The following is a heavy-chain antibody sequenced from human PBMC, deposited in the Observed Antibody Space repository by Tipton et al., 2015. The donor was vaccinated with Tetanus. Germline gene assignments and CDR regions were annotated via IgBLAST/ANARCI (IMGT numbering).Heavy chain of an antibody. Sequence: LRLSCTVSGASISSDDYYWSWIRQSPGKGLEWIGNIYYTALTSYSPSLNSRVRIAVDTSKNQFSLSLTSVTAADTAVYFCARGLPREPSYLDYWGQGKQVTVSS. V-gene: IGHV4-31*02. CDR1: GASISSDDYY. D-gene: IGHD1-26*01. CDR3: ARGLPREPSYLDY. CDR2: IYYTALT. J-gene: IGHJ4*02.